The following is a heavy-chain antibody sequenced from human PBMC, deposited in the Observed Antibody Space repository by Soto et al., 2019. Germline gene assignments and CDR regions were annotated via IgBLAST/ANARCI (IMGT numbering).Heavy chain of an antibody. CDR1: GGSISGYY. J-gene: IGHJ1*01. V-gene: IGHV4-59*01. CDR3: ASLSSWSSAEYFQH. D-gene: IGHD6-13*01. Sequence: QVQLQESGPGLVKPSETLSLSCTVFGGSISGYYWSWIRQPPGRGLEWIGYVYSSGTTDYNPSLRGRVSISVDTSKNQFSLKLSSVTVEDTAVYYCASLSSWSSAEYFQHWGQGSLVTVSS. CDR2: VYSSGTT.